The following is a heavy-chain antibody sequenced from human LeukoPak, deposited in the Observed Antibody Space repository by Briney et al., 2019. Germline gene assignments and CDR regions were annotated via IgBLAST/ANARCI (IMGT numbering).Heavy chain of an antibody. D-gene: IGHD3-9*01. J-gene: IGHJ4*02. V-gene: IGHV3-48*01. CDR1: GFTFSTFH. Sequence: GGSLRLSCTASGFTFSTFHMHWVRQAPGKGLEWVSYINYHSQPTYYADSVKGRFTISRDNAKNSLYMQMDSLRAEDTAVYYCARGLVKFDYWGQGTLVTVSS. CDR2: INYHSQPT. CDR3: ARGLVKFDY.